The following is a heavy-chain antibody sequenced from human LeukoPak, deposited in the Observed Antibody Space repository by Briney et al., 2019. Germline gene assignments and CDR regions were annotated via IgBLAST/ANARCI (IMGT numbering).Heavy chain of an antibody. D-gene: IGHD3-10*01. CDR2: LHTSGSYT. CDR1: GGSISNHY. J-gene: IGHJ4*02. Sequence: SETLPLTCTVSGGSISNHYWSWIRQPAGKGLEWMGRLHTSGSYTYYKSSLKSRLTMSLDTSTRQFSLKLTSVTAADTAVYYCAGGYGSGSYSSWGQGTLVIVSS. CDR3: AGGYGSGSYSS. V-gene: IGHV4-4*07.